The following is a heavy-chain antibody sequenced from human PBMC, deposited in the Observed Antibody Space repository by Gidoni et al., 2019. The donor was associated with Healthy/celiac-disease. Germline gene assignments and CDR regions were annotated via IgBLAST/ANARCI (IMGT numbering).Heavy chain of an antibody. CDR2: ISGSGGST. J-gene: IGHJ3*02. V-gene: IGHV3-23*01. D-gene: IGHD7-27*01. Sequence: EVQLLESGGGLVQPGGSLRLSCAASGFTFSSYAMSWVRQAPGKGLEWVSAISGSGGSTYYADSVKGRFTISRDNSKNTLYLQMNSLRAEDTAVYYCLTGPTQGDAFDIWGQGTMVTVSS. CDR1: GFTFSSYA. CDR3: LTGPTQGDAFDI.